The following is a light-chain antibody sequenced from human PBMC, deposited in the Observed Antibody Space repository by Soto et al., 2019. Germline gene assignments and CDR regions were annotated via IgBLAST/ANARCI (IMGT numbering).Light chain of an antibody. Sequence: DIQMTQSPYTLSASVGDRVTITCRASQSISSWLAWYQQKPGKAPKLLIYDASSLESGVPSRFSGSGSGTEFTLTISSLQPDDFATYYCQQYNSYWTFSQGTKVDI. CDR3: QQYNSYWT. V-gene: IGKV1-5*01. J-gene: IGKJ1*01. CDR2: DAS. CDR1: QSISSW.